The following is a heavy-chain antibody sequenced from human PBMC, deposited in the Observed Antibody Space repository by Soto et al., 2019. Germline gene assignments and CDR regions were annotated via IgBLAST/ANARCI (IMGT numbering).Heavy chain of an antibody. Sequence: PGESLKISCKGSGYSFTSYWIGWVRQMPGKGLEWMGIIYPGDSDTRYSPSFQGQVTISADKSISTAYLQWSSLKASDTAMYYCAILVYYDNSGSMAYFDFWGQGTLVTVSS. CDR2: IYPGDSDT. J-gene: IGHJ4*02. V-gene: IGHV5-51*01. CDR1: GYSFTSYW. CDR3: AILVYYDNSGSMAYFDF. D-gene: IGHD3-22*01.